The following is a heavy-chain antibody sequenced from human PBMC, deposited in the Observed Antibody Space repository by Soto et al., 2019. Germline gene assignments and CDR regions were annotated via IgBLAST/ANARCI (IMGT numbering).Heavy chain of an antibody. V-gene: IGHV1-18*01. J-gene: IGHJ6*02. CDR2: ISAYNGNI. CDR3: ARDLRRYCSNGVCDGMDV. Sequence: SVKVSCKAPCYNFASYGITWVRQAPGQGLEWMGWISAYNGNINYAQRVRGRVTLTTDTSATTAYMELRSLRSDDTAVYYCARDLRRYCSNGVCDGMDVWGQGTTVTVSS. D-gene: IGHD2-8*01. CDR1: CYNFASYG.